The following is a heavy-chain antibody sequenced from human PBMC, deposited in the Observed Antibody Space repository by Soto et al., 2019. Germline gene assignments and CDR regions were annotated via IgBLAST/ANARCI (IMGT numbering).Heavy chain of an antibody. D-gene: IGHD3-10*01. V-gene: IGHV4-34*01. CDR1: GGSFSGYY. J-gene: IGHJ4*02. Sequence: SETLSLTCAVYGGSFSGYYWSWIRQPPGKGLEWIGEINHSGSTNYNPSLKSRVTISVDTSKNQFSLKLSSVTAADTAVYYCARGRFSRVRGVIPPDLFDYWGQGTLVTVSS. CDR2: INHSGST. CDR3: ARGRFSRVRGVIPPDLFDY.